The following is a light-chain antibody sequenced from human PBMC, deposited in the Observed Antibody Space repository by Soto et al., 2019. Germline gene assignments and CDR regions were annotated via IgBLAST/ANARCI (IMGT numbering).Light chain of an antibody. V-gene: IGLV2-14*01. CDR2: EVS. CDR3: SSYTSRSGV. Sequence: SVLTQPASVSGSPGQSITISCTGTSSDVGGYNYVSWYQQHPGKAPKLMIYEVSNRPSGVSNRFSGSKSGNTASLTISGLQAEDEADYYCSSYTSRSGVFGTGTKLTVL. CDR1: SSDVGGYNY. J-gene: IGLJ1*01.